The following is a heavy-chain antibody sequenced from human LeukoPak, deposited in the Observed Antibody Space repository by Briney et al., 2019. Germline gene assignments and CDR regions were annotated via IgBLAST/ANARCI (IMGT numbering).Heavy chain of an antibody. D-gene: IGHD3-3*01. J-gene: IGHJ5*02. CDR1: GDSVSSNSAA. V-gene: IGHV6-1*01. Sequence: SQTLSLTCAISGDSVSSNSAAWNWIRQSPSRGLEWLGRTYYRSKWYNDYAVSVKSRITINPDTSKNQFSLQLNSVTPGDTAVYYCARAAEGLYTYYDFWSGYYDNWFDPWGQGTLVTVSS. CDR3: ARAAEGLYTYYDFWSGYYDNWFDP. CDR2: TYYRSKWYN.